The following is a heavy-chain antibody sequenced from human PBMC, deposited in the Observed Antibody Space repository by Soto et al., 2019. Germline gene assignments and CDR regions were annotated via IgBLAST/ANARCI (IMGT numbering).Heavy chain of an antibody. CDR1: GFTFSSYS. CDR3: ARASRRYNWNDVMEDYYYYYMDV. V-gene: IGHV3-48*01. CDR2: ISSSSSTI. Sequence: PGGSLRLSCAASGFTFSSYSMNWVRQAPGKGLEWVSYISSSSSTIYYADSVKGRFTISRDNAKNSLYLQMSSLRAEDTAVYYCARASRRYNWNDVMEDYYYYYMDVWGKGTKVTVSS. D-gene: IGHD1-1*01. J-gene: IGHJ6*03.